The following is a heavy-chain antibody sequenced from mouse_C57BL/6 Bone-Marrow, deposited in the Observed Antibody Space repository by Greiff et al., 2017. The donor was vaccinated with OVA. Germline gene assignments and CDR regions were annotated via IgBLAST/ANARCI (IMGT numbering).Heavy chain of an antibody. CDR2: IWRGGST. CDR3: AKNDYGSSYWYFDV. J-gene: IGHJ1*03. D-gene: IGHD1-1*01. Sequence: VKLQESGPGLVQPSQSLSITCTVSGFSLTSYGVHWVRQSPGKGLEWLGVIWRGGSTDYNAAFMSRLSITKDNSKSQVFFKMNSLQADDTAIYYCAKNDYGSSYWYFDVWGTVTTGTVSS. CDR1: GFSLTSYG. V-gene: IGHV2-5*01.